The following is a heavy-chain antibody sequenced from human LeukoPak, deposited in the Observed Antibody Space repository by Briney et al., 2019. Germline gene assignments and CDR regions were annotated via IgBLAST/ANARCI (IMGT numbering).Heavy chain of an antibody. D-gene: IGHD3-16*02. CDR1: GFTFSSYA. J-gene: IGHJ4*02. V-gene: IGHV3-23*01. Sequence: GGSLRLSCAASGFTFSSYAMSWVRQAPGKGLEWVSAISGSGGSTYYADSVKGRFTISRDNSKNTLYLQMNSLRAEDTAVYYCAKDVSDYVWGSYRRYFDYWGQGTLVNVSS. CDR3: AKDVSDYVWGSYRRYFDY. CDR2: ISGSGGST.